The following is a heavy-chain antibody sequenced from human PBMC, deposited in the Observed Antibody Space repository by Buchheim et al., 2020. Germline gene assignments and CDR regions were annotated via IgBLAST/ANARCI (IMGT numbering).Heavy chain of an antibody. Sequence: QIPLKESGPTLVKPTQTLTLTCTFSGFSLSTSGVGVGWIRQPPGKALEWLALIYWDDDKRYSPSLKSRLTITKDTSTNQVVLTMTNMDPVDTATYYCARAFNFYDFWSGYYRPNFDYWGQGTL. J-gene: IGHJ4*02. CDR2: IYWDDDK. V-gene: IGHV2-5*02. CDR3: ARAFNFYDFWSGYYRPNFDY. CDR1: GFSLSTSGVG. D-gene: IGHD3-3*01.